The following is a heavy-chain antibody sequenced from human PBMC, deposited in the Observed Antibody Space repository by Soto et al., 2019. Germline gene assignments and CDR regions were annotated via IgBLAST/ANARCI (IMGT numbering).Heavy chain of an antibody. V-gene: IGHV3-23*01. CDR2: ISGSGDST. D-gene: IGHD2-15*01. Sequence: GGSLRLSCAASGSTFSSYAMSWVRQAPGKGLEWVSVISGSGDSTYYADSVKGRFTISRDNSKITLYVQMNSLRAEDTAVYYCARELGYCSGGSCYMDGAFDFWGQGTMVTVSS. J-gene: IGHJ3*01. CDR3: ARELGYCSGGSCYMDGAFDF. CDR1: GSTFSSYA.